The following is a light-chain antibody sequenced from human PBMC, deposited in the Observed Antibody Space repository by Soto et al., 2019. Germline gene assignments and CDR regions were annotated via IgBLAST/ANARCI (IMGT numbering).Light chain of an antibody. Sequence: SVLTQPPSVSAAPGRTVTVSCSGNKSNVGRNYVSWYQQFPGTAPRLLIYDTNKRPSGIPGRFSGPKSGTSATLGITGLQTGDEAIYYCGTWDSRLSGVLFGGGTKVTVL. J-gene: IGLJ2*01. CDR3: GTWDSRLSGVL. V-gene: IGLV1-51*01. CDR2: DTN. CDR1: KSNVGRNY.